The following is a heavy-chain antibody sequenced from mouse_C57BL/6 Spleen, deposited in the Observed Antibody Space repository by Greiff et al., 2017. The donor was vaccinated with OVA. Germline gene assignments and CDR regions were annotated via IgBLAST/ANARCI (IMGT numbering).Heavy chain of an antibody. V-gene: IGHV1-80*01. Sequence: VKLVESGAELVKPGASVKISCKASGYAFSSYWMNWVKQRPGKGLEWIGQIYPGDGDTNYNGKFKGKATLTADKSSSTAYMQLSSLTSEDSAVYFCARSHYYGSLYYFDYWGQGTTLTVSS. D-gene: IGHD1-1*01. CDR2: IYPGDGDT. CDR3: ARSHYYGSLYYFDY. CDR1: GYAFSSYW. J-gene: IGHJ2*01.